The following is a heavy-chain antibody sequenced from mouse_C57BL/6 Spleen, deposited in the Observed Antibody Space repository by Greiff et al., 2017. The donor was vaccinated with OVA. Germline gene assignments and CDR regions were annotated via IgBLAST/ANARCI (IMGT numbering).Heavy chain of an antibody. D-gene: IGHD2-5*01. CDR1: GYTFTGYW. J-gene: IGHJ3*01. V-gene: IGHV1-9*01. Sequence: QVQLQQSGAELMKPGASVKLSCKATGYTFTGYWIEWVKQRPGHGLEWIGEILPGSGSTNYSEKFKGKATFTADTSSNTAYMQLSSLTTEDSAIYYCARGGYSNRASWFAYWGQGTLVTVSA. CDR3: ARGGYSNRASWFAY. CDR2: ILPGSGST.